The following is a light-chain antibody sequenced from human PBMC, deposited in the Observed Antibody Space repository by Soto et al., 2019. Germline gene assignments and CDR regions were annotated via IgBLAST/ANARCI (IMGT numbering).Light chain of an antibody. CDR2: AAS. Sequence: DIPMTQSPSSLSASVGDRVTISCRASQTISSYLNWYQQKPGKVPDLLIYAASNLQSGVPSRFSASGSGTDFTLTISSLQPEDFATYYCQQTYIMPTTFGQGTRLEIK. J-gene: IGKJ5*01. CDR1: QTISSY. V-gene: IGKV1-39*01. CDR3: QQTYIMPTT.